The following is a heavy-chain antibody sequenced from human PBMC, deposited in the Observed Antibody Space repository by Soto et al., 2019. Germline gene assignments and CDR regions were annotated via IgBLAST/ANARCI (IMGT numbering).Heavy chain of an antibody. D-gene: IGHD3-22*01. V-gene: IGHV1-2*04. CDR1: GYTFTGYY. CDR3: ARATMIGDYYGMDV. Sequence: GASVKVSCKASGYTFTGYYMHWVRQAPGQGLEWMGWINPNSGGTNYAQKFQGWVTMTRDTSISTAYMELSRLRSDDTAVYYCARATMIGDYYGMDVWGQGTTVTVSS. CDR2: INPNSGGT. J-gene: IGHJ6*02.